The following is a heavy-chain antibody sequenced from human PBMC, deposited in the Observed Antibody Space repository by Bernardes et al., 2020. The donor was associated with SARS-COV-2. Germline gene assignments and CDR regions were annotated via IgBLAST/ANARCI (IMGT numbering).Heavy chain of an antibody. CDR1: GFTFDDYA. CDR2: ISWNSGSI. V-gene: IGHV3-9*01. J-gene: IGHJ6*02. D-gene: IGHD2-15*01. CDR3: TCSGGTPSYYYYGMDV. Sequence: GGSLRLSCAASGFTFDDYAMHWVRQAPGKGLEWVSGISWNSGSIGYADSVKGRFTISRDNAKNSLYLQMNSLRAEDTALYYCTCSGGTPSYYYYGMDVWGQGTTVTVSS.